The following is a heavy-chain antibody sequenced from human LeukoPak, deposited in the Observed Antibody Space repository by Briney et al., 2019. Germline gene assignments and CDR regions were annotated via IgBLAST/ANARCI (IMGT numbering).Heavy chain of an antibody. D-gene: IGHD6-6*01. V-gene: IGHV3-74*01. CDR2: ISPTGSTT. CDR1: GFSFSGHW. CDR3: ARGPNSNWSGLDF. J-gene: IGHJ4*02. Sequence: GGSLRLSCTASGFSFSGHWMHWARQLPGKGLGWVSRISPTGSTTSYADSVKGRFTVSRDNAKNTLYLQVNNLRAEDTAVYYCARGPNSNWSGLDFWGQGTLLTVSS.